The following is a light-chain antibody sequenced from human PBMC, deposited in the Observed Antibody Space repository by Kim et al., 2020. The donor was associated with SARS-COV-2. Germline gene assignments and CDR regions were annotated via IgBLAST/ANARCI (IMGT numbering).Light chain of an antibody. Sequence: SSGKLTSTPSKGHTNYFIAWHQQQPGKGPRFLMKVEGSGSYNKGGGVPDRFSGSRSGADRYLIISNLHSEDEADYYCETWDSNIQVFGGGTKLTVL. J-gene: IGLJ3*02. CDR3: ETWDSNIQV. CDR2: VEGSGSY. V-gene: IGLV4-60*03. CDR1: KGHTNYF.